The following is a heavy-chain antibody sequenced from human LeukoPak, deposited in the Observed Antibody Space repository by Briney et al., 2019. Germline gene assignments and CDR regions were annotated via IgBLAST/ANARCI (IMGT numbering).Heavy chain of an antibody. Sequence: GRSLRLSCAASGFTFDDYAMHWVRQAPGKGLEWVSGISWNSGSIVYADSVKGRFTISRDNAKNSVYLQMNSLRAEDTALYYCAKGRDKYQLLSKNWFDPWGQGTLVTVSS. J-gene: IGHJ5*02. CDR3: AKGRDKYQLLSKNWFDP. D-gene: IGHD2-2*01. CDR2: ISWNSGSI. CDR1: GFTFDDYA. V-gene: IGHV3-9*01.